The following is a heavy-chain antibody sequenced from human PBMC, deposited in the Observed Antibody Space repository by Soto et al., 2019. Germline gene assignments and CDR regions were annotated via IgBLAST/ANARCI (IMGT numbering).Heavy chain of an antibody. CDR3: ARDTGTYYYDSSGQEAFDI. D-gene: IGHD3-22*01. V-gene: IGHV1-18*01. J-gene: IGHJ3*02. Sequence: GASVKVCCKASGYTFTSYGISWVRQAPGQGLEWMGWISAYNGNTNYAQKLQGRVTMTTDTSTSTAYMELRSLRSDDTAVYYCARDTGTYYYDSSGQEAFDIWGQGTMVTVSS. CDR2: ISAYNGNT. CDR1: GYTFTSYG.